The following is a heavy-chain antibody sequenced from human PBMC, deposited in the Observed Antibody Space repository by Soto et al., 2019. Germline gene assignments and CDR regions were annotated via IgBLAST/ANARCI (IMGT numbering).Heavy chain of an antibody. J-gene: IGHJ4*02. V-gene: IGHV4-4*02. Sequence: SETLSLTCAVSGVSISSGNWWTWFRQSPQRGLEYIGEIFHDGTANYYPSFERRVAISVDTSKNQFSLKLTSVTAADTAIYFCARLVYDTRLNYMYFDFWGQGTLVTVSS. D-gene: IGHD3-10*01. CDR2: IFHDGTA. CDR1: GVSISSGNW. CDR3: ARLVYDTRLNYMYFDF.